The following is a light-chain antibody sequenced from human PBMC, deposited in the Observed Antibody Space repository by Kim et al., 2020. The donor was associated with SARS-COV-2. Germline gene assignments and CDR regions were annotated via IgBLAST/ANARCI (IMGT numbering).Light chain of an antibody. CDR1: SLRSYY. Sequence: SSELTQDPAVSVALGQTVRITCQGDSLRSYYATWYQQKPGQAPILVIYGKNKRPSGIPDRFSGSSSGNTASLTITGTKAGDEADYYCNSRDSNDNVVFGG. V-gene: IGLV3-19*01. CDR3: NSRDSNDNVV. J-gene: IGLJ2*01. CDR2: GKN.